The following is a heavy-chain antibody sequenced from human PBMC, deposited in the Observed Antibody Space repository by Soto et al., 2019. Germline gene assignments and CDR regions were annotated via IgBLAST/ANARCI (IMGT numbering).Heavy chain of an antibody. V-gene: IGHV3-48*03. Sequence: EVQLVESGGGLVQPGGSLRLSCAASGFTFSSYEMNWVRQAPGKGLEWVSYISSSGSTIYYADSVKGRFTISRDNAQNSLYLQMNSLRAEDTAVYYCARGVSGGKPRGAFEIWGQGTMVTVSS. CDR2: ISSSGSTI. J-gene: IGHJ3*02. CDR1: GFTFSSYE. D-gene: IGHD2-15*01. CDR3: ARGVSGGKPRGAFEI.